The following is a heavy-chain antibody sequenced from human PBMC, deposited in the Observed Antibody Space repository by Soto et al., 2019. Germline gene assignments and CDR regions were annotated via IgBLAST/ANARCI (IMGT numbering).Heavy chain of an antibody. CDR1: GFSLSTSGVG. CDR2: IYWDDDK. CDR3: AHRRRYYDSSGYYYLDY. D-gene: IGHD3-22*01. V-gene: IGHV2-5*02. Sequence: QITLKESGPTLVKPTQTLTLTCTFSGFSLSTSGVGVGWIRQPPGKALEWLALIYWDDDKRYRPSLKGRLTIHKDTLQDPVVLTMTHMDPVDTATYYCAHRRRYYDSSGYYYLDYWGQGTLVTVSS. J-gene: IGHJ4*02.